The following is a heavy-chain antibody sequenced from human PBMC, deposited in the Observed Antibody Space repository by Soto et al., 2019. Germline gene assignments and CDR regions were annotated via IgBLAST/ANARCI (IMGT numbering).Heavy chain of an antibody. J-gene: IGHJ6*02. CDR2: ISAYNGNT. Sequence: ASVKVSCKASGYTFTSYGISWVRQAPGQGLEWMGWISAYNGNTNYAQKLQGRVTMTTDTSTSTAYMELRSLRSDDTAVYYCARVNVPAAPWYHYYGMDVWGQGTTVTVSS. CDR1: GYTFTSYG. CDR3: ARVNVPAAPWYHYYGMDV. D-gene: IGHD2-2*01. V-gene: IGHV1-18*01.